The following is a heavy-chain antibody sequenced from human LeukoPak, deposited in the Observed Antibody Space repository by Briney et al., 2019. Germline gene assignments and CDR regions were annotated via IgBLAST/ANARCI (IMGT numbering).Heavy chain of an antibody. J-gene: IGHJ3*02. CDR3: AGAHCGGDCYSGRAFDI. CDR2: IFHSGDT. V-gene: IGHV4-4*02. Sequence: SETLSLTCAVSGDSISNNNWWSWVRQPPGKGLEWIGEIFHSGDTNYKPSLKSRVTISVDKSKNQFSLKLSSVTAADTAVYYCAGAHCGGDCYSGRAFDIWGQGTMVTVSS. D-gene: IGHD2-21*02. CDR1: GDSISNNNW.